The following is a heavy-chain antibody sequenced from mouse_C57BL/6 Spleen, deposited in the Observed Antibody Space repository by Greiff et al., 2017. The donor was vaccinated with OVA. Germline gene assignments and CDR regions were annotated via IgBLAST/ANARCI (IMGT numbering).Heavy chain of an antibody. J-gene: IGHJ1*03. CDR3: ARDTTYDPYWYFDV. D-gene: IGHD1-1*01. Sequence: EVQLQQSGPELVKPGASVKIPCKASGYTFTDYNMDWVKQSHGKSLEWIGDINPNNGGTIYNQKFKGKATLTVDKSSSTAYMELRSLTSEDTAVYYCARDTTYDPYWYFDVWGTGTTVTVSS. CDR1: GYTFTDYN. CDR2: INPNNGGT. V-gene: IGHV1-18*01.